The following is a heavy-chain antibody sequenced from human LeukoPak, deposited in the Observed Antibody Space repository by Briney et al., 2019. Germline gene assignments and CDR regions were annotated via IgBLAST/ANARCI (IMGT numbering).Heavy chain of an antibody. Sequence: SETLSLTCTVSGGSISSNYWSWIRQPPGKGLEWIGYIYYSGSTNYNPSLKSRVTISVDTSKNQFSLKLSSVTAADTAVYYCAGRLVSYFDYWGQGTLVTVSS. CDR1: GGSISSNY. D-gene: IGHD6-19*01. J-gene: IGHJ4*02. CDR3: AGRLVSYFDY. V-gene: IGHV4-59*01. CDR2: IYYSGST.